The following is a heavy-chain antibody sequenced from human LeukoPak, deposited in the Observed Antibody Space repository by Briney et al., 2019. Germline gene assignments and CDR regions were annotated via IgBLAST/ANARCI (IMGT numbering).Heavy chain of an antibody. Sequence: GESLKISCKGSGYSFTSYWIGWVRQMPGKRLEWMGIIYPGDSDTRYSPSFQGQVTISADKSISTAYLQWSSLKASDTAMYYYARSDCSSTSCPLDYWGQGTLVTVSS. CDR2: IYPGDSDT. D-gene: IGHD2-2*01. V-gene: IGHV5-51*01. J-gene: IGHJ4*02. CDR1: GYSFTSYW. CDR3: ARSDCSSTSCPLDY.